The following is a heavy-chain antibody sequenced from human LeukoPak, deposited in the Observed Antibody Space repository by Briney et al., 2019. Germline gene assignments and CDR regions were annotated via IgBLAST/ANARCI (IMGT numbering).Heavy chain of an antibody. CDR3: ARGGNSSWDY. CDR1: GFLFSNYW. V-gene: IGHV3-7*01. J-gene: IGHJ4*02. D-gene: IGHD6-6*01. CDR2: IKPDGTEK. Sequence: GGSLRLSCAASGFLFSNYWMSWVRQAPGKGLEWVANIKPDGTEKYYVDSLKGRFTISRDNAKNSLYLQMNSLRVEDTAVYYCARGGNSSWDYWGQGALVTVSS.